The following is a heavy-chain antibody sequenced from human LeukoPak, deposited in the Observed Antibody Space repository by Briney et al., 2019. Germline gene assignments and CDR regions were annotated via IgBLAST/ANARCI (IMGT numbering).Heavy chain of an antibody. Sequence: GGSLRLSCAASGFTFSSYAMSWVRQAPGKGLEWVSAISGSGGSTYYADSVKGRFTISRDNSKNTLYLQMNSLRAEDTAVYYCAKVLLRFLEWLSPFDYWGQGTLVTVSS. D-gene: IGHD3-3*01. CDR2: ISGSGGST. V-gene: IGHV3-23*01. J-gene: IGHJ4*02. CDR1: GFTFSSYA. CDR3: AKVLLRFLEWLSPFDY.